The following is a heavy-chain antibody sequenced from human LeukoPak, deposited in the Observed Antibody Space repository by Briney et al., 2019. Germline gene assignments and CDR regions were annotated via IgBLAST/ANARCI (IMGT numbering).Heavy chain of an antibody. CDR2: ISGSGGST. J-gene: IGHJ4*02. D-gene: IGHD3-10*01. Sequence: PGGSLRLSCAASGFTFSSYAMSWVRQAPGKGLEWVSAISGSGGSTYYADSVKGRFTISRDNSKNALYLQMNSLRAEDTAVYYCASHYYGSGSYYIGYWGQGTLVTVSS. CDR1: GFTFSSYA. CDR3: ASHYYGSGSYYIGY. V-gene: IGHV3-23*01.